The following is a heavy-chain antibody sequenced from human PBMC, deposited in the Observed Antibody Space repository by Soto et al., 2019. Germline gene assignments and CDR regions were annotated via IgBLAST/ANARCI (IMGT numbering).Heavy chain of an antibody. CDR3: ARDREYSQGLFYYSYGMDV. V-gene: IGHV3-48*03. D-gene: IGHD4-4*01. Sequence: PGGSLRLSCAASGFTFSSYEMNWFRQAPGKGLEWVSYISSSGSTINYADSVKGRFTISRDNAKNSLYLQMHSLRAEDTAVYYCARDREYSQGLFYYSYGMDVWGQGNTVTVSS. CDR1: GFTFSSYE. CDR2: ISSSGSTI. J-gene: IGHJ6*02.